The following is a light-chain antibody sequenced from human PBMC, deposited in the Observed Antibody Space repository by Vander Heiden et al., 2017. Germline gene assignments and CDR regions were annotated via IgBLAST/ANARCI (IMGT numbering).Light chain of an antibody. V-gene: IGLV2-23*02. J-gene: IGLJ3*02. CDR1: SSDVGNCDH. CDR2: EVV. Sequence: QSALTPPASVAGSPGQPIALSRPGTSSDVGNCDHVCCNQQHPCQSPILFILEVVKRPSGISDRFSGSKSGNAASLTISGRQGEDEDDYYCCSYVCGTQWLFGGGTKLTVL. CDR3: CSYVCGTQWL.